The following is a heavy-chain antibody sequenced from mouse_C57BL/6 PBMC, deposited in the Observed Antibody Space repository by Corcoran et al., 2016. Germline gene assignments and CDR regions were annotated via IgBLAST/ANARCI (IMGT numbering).Heavy chain of an antibody. D-gene: IGHD3-2*02. V-gene: IGHV1-80*01. CDR3: LRQLRHEDYFDY. J-gene: IGHJ2*01. CDR2: IYPGDGDT. CDR1: GCAFSSYW. Sequence: QLLLQQSGAERVKPGASVKISGTASGCAFSSYWMTWVKLRPGKGLEGIGQIYPGDGDTNYNGKFKGKATLTADQSSSTAYMQLSSLTSEDSAVYFCLRQLRHEDYFDYWGQGTTLTVSS.